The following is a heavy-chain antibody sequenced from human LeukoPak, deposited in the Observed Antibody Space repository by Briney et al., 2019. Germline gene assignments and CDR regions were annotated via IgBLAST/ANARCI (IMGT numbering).Heavy chain of an antibody. V-gene: IGHV1-2*02. CDR1: GYTFTGYY. CDR2: INPNSGGT. J-gene: IGHJ4*02. CDR3: ARDLVTSIQI. Sequence: ASVKVSCKASGYTFTGYYMHWVRQAPGQGLEWMGWINPNSGGTSYAQKFQGRVTMTRDRAISTAYMELSRLRSDDTAVYYCARDLVTSIQIWGQGTLVTVSS. D-gene: IGHD1-26*01.